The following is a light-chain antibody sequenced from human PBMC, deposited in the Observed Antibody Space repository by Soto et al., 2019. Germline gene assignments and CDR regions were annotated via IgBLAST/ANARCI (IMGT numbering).Light chain of an antibody. CDR3: QQYDNLPLT. V-gene: IGKV1-33*01. CDR2: DAS. CDR1: QDISNY. J-gene: IGKJ4*01. Sequence: DIQMTQSPSSLSASVGDRVTITCQASQDISNYLTWYQQKPGKAHKLLIYDASNLETGVPSRFSGSGSGTDFTFTISSLKPEDIATYYCQQYDNLPLTFGGGTKVEIK.